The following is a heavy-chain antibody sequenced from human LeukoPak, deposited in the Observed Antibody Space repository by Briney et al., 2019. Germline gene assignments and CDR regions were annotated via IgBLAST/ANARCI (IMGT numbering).Heavy chain of an antibody. J-gene: IGHJ6*02. D-gene: IGHD3-9*01. CDR3: ARDRYYDILTSYYGMDV. V-gene: IGHV3-33*08. CDR2: IWYDGSNK. CDR1: GFTFSSYS. Sequence: PGGSLRLSCAASGFTFSSYSMNWVRQAPGKGLEWVAVIWYDGSNKYYADSVKGRFTISRDNSKNTLYLQMNSLRAEDTAVYYCARDRYYDILTSYYGMDVWGQGTTVTVSS.